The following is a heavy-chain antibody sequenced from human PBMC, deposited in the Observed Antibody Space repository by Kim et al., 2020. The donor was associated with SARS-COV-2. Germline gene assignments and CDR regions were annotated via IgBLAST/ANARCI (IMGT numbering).Heavy chain of an antibody. CDR1: GFTFSSYA. J-gene: IGHJ6*02. V-gene: IGHV3-23*01. D-gene: IGHD2-2*02. CDR3: AKGPARGYCSSTSCYRGGYYYYGMDV. CDR2: ISGSGGST. Sequence: GGSLRLSCAASGFTFSSYAMSWVRQAPGKGLEWVSAISGSGGSTYYADSVKGRFTISRDNSKNTLYLQMNSLRAEDTAVYYCAKGPARGYCSSTSCYRGGYYYYGMDVWGQGTTVTVSS.